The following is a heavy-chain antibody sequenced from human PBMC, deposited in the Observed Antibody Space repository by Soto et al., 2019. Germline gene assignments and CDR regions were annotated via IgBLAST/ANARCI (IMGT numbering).Heavy chain of an antibody. CDR1: GFTFSSYG. CDR3: ARQGHYSSSFEP. D-gene: IGHD6-6*01. Sequence: GGSLRLSCSASGFTFSSYGMHWVRQAPGMGLEWVANIKQDGSRRYYVDSVKGRFTVSRDNARNSLYLQWSSLKASDTAMYYCARQGHYSSSFEPWGQGTLVTVSS. V-gene: IGHV3-7*03. J-gene: IGHJ5*02. CDR2: IKQDGSRR.